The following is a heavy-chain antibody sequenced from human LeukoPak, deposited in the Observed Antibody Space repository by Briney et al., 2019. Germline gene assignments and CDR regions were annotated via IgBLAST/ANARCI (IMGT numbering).Heavy chain of an antibody. CDR3: ARGLEGSGYYYDTNRNYYYYYGMDV. CDR2: ISAYNGNT. J-gene: IGHJ6*02. Sequence: ASVKVSCKASGYTFTSYGISWVRQAPGQGLEWMGWISAYNGNTNYAQELQGRVTMTTDTSTSTAYMELRSLRSDDTAVYYCARGLEGSGYYYDTNRNYYYYYGMDVWGQGTTVTVSS. D-gene: IGHD3-22*01. CDR1: GYTFTSYG. V-gene: IGHV1-18*01.